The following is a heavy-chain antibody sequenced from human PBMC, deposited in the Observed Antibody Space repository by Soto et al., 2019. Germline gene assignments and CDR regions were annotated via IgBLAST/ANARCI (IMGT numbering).Heavy chain of an antibody. J-gene: IGHJ6*02. CDR1: GFTFSSYG. V-gene: IGHV3-33*01. CDR2: IWYDGSNK. D-gene: IGHD6-13*01. Sequence: GGSLRLSCAASGFTFSSYGMHWVRQAPGKGLERVAVIWYDGSNKYYADSVKGRFTISRNNSKNTRYLQMNSLKAEDTAVYYCARDCSGAAAGTPWHHGAPYYYYGMDVWGQGTTVTVSS. CDR3: ARDCSGAAAGTPWHHGAPYYYYGMDV.